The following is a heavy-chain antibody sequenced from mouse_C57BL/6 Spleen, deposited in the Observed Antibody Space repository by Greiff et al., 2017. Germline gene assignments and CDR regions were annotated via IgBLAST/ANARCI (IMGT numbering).Heavy chain of an antibody. Sequence: QVQLKESGPGLVQPSQSLSITCTVSGFSLTSYGVHWVRQSPGKGLEWLGVIWRGGSTDYNAAFMSRLSITKDNSKSQVFFKMNSLQADDTAIYYCAKNAGTSGYYAMDYWGQGTSVTVSS. D-gene: IGHD3-1*01. CDR3: AKNAGTSGYYAMDY. J-gene: IGHJ4*01. CDR1: GFSLTSYG. CDR2: IWRGGST. V-gene: IGHV2-5*01.